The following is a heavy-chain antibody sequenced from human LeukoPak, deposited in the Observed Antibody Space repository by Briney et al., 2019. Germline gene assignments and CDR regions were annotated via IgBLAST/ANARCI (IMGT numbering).Heavy chain of an antibody. D-gene: IGHD1-26*01. CDR1: GGSISSSSYY. CDR3: ARYSGSFHNFDY. CDR2: IFYSGST. J-gene: IGHJ4*02. Sequence: SETLSLTCTVSGGSISSSSYYWGWIRQPPGKGLEWIGSIFYSGSTYYNPSLKSRVTISVDTSKNQFSLKLRSVTAADTAVYYCARYSGSFHNFDYWGQGTLVTASS. V-gene: IGHV4-39*01.